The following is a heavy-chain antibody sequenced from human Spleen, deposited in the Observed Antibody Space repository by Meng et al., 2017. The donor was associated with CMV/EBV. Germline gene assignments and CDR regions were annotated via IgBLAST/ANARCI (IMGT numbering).Heavy chain of an antibody. J-gene: IGHJ4*02. CDR2: ISAYNGNT. V-gene: IGHV1-18*01. CDR1: GYTFTSYG. CDR3: ARDLRHSSGWTSDY. Sequence: ASGYTFTSYGISWVRQAPGQALEWMVWISAYNGNTNYAQKLQGRVTMTTDTSTSTAYMELRSLRSDDTAVYYCARDLRHSSGWTSDYWGQGTLVTVSS. D-gene: IGHD6-19*01.